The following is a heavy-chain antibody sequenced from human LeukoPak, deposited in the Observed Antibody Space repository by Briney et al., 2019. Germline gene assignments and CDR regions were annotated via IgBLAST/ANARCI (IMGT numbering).Heavy chain of an antibody. J-gene: IGHJ4*02. Sequence: ASVKVSCKASGYTFTGYYMHWVRQAPGQGLEWMGWINPNSGGTNYSQKFQGRVTMTRDTSISTAYMELSRLRSDDTAVYYCARDYIVGATEFDYWGQGTLVTVSS. CDR1: GYTFTGYY. CDR3: ARDYIVGATEFDY. CDR2: INPNSGGT. D-gene: IGHD1-26*01. V-gene: IGHV1-2*02.